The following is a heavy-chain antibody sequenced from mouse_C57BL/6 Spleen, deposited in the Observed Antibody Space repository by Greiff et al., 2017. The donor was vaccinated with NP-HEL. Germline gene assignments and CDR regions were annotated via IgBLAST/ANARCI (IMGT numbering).Heavy chain of an antibody. V-gene: IGHV1-4*01. CDR1: GYTFTSYT. Sequence: QVQLQQSGAELARPGASVKMSCKASGYTFTSYTMHWVKQRPGQGLEWIGYINPSSGYTKYNQKFKDKATLTADKSSSTAYMQLSSLTSEDSAVYYCARRGYGNWDYAMDYWGQGTSVTVSS. CDR3: ARRGYGNWDYAMDY. D-gene: IGHD2-10*02. J-gene: IGHJ4*01. CDR2: INPSSGYT.